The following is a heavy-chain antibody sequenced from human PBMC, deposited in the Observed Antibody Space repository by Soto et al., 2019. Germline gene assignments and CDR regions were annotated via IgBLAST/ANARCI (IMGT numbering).Heavy chain of an antibody. CDR2: IYHSGST. V-gene: IGHV4-4*02. D-gene: IGHD3-9*01. CDR1: GGSISSGNW. J-gene: IGHJ4*02. CDR3: ASPQPSSLRYFDP. Sequence: SETLSLTCAVSGGSISSGNWWSWVRQPPGKGLEWIVEIYHSGSTNYNPSLKSRVTISVDKSKNQFSLNLTSVTAADTALYYCASPQPSSLRYFDPGGEETLVTVS.